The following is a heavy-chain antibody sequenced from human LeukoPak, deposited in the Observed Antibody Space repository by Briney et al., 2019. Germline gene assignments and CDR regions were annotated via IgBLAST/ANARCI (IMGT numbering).Heavy chain of an antibody. CDR2: ISGSGGST. CDR1: GFTFSSYA. J-gene: IGHJ6*03. Sequence: GGSLRLSCAASGFTFSSYAMSWVRQAPGKGLEWVSAISGSGGSTYYADSVKGRFTISRDNSKNTLYLQMNSLRAEDTAVYYCATRRLASIGPYYMDVWGKGTTVTVSS. V-gene: IGHV3-23*01. CDR3: ATRRLASIGPYYMDV. D-gene: IGHD6-6*01.